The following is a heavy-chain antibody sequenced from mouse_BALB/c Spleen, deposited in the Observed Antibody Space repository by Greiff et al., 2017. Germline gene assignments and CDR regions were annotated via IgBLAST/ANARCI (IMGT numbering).Heavy chain of an antibody. V-gene: IGHV5-9-4*01. CDR3: ARPYGNYYYAMDY. CDR2: ISSGGSYT. J-gene: IGHJ4*01. D-gene: IGHD2-1*01. CDR1: GFTFSSYA. Sequence: EVNVVESGGGLVKPGGSLKLSCAASGFTFSSYAMSWVRQSPEKRLEWVAEISSGGSYTYYPDTVTGRFTISRDNAKNTLYLEMSSLRSEDTAMYYCARPYGNYYYAMDYWGQGTSVTVSS.